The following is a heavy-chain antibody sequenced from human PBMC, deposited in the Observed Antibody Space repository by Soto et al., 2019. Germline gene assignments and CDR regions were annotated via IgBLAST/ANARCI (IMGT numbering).Heavy chain of an antibody. J-gene: IGHJ4*01. Sequence: SGPTLVNPTQTLTLTCTLSGFSLSTGGVGVGWIRQSPGKALEWLAVIYWDDVKHYSPSLERRLTITKDTSESEVVLTMTNMEPVDTATYYCERKGSGDYALDYWG. CDR1: GFSLSTGGVG. D-gene: IGHD4-17*01. CDR3: ERKGSGDYALDY. CDR2: IYWDDVK. V-gene: IGHV2-5*02.